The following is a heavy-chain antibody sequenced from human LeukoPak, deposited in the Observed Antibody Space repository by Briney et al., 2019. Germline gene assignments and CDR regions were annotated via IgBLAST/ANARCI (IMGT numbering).Heavy chain of an antibody. J-gene: IGHJ3*02. CDR1: GFTFSSYG. D-gene: IGHD1-7*01. V-gene: IGHV3-33*06. Sequence: GRSLRLSCAASGFTFSSYGMHWVRQAPGKGLEWVAVIWYDGSNKYYADSVKGRFTISRDNSKNTLYLQMNSLRAEDTAVYYCAKDRGISWNYQPSSAFDIWGQGTMVTVSS. CDR2: IWYDGSNK. CDR3: AKDRGISWNYQPSSAFDI.